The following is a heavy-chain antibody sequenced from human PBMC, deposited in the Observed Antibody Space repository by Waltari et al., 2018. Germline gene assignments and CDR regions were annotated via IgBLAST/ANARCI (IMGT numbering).Heavy chain of an antibody. Sequence: EVQLLESGGGLVQPGGSLRLSCAASGFTFSSYAMSWVRQAPGKGLEWVSVIYSGGSTYYADAVKGRFTISRDNSKTTLYLQMNSLRAEDTAVYYCAKGPFGNWGQGTLVTVSS. CDR3: AKGPFGN. V-gene: IGHV3-23*03. D-gene: IGHD3-10*01. CDR1: GFTFSSYA. J-gene: IGHJ4*02. CDR2: IYSGGST.